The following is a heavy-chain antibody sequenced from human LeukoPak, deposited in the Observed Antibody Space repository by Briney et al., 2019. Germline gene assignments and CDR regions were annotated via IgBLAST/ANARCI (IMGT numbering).Heavy chain of an antibody. Sequence: PSETLSLTCTVSGGSISSYYWSWIRQPPGKGLEWIGYIYYSGSTNYNPSLKSRVTISVDTSKNQFSLKLSSVTAADTAVYYCARGPYSSSWSGYYYYYMDVWGKGTTVTVSS. V-gene: IGHV4-59*01. CDR3: ARGPYSSSWSGYYYYYMDV. D-gene: IGHD6-13*01. CDR2: IYYSGST. J-gene: IGHJ6*03. CDR1: GGSISSYY.